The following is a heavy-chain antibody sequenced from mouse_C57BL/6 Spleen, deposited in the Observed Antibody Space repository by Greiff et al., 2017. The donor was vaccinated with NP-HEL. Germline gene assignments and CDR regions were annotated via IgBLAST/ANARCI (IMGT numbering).Heavy chain of an antibody. J-gene: IGHJ3*01. Sequence: EVQGVESGGGLVKPGGSLKLSCAASGFTFSDYGMHWVRQAPEKGLEWVAYISSGSSTIYYADTVKGRFTISRDNAKNTLFLQMTSLRSEDTAMYYCATDGYLAWFAYWGQGTLVTVSA. CDR3: ATDGYLAWFAY. V-gene: IGHV5-17*01. D-gene: IGHD2-3*01. CDR2: ISSGSSTI. CDR1: GFTFSDYG.